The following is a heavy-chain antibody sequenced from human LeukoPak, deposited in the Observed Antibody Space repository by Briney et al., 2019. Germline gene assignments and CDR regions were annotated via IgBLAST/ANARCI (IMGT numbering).Heavy chain of an antibody. D-gene: IGHD5-24*01. CDR3: AREDGYNEVNYYYMDV. Sequence: SETLSLTCTVSGYSISSGYYWGWIRQPPGKGLEWIGSIYHSGSTYYNPSLKSRVTISVDTSKNQFSLKLSSVTAADTAVYYCAREDGYNEVNYYYMDVWGKGTTVTISS. V-gene: IGHV4-38-2*02. CDR1: GYSISSGYY. J-gene: IGHJ6*03. CDR2: IYHSGST.